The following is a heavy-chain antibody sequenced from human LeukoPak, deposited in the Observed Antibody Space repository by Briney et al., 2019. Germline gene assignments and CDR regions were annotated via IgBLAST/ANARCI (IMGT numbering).Heavy chain of an antibody. J-gene: IGHJ4*02. Sequence: ASVKVSCKASGDTFTGYYMHWVRQAPGQGLEWMGWINPNSGGTNYAQKFQGRVTMTRDTSISTAYMELSRLRSDDTAVYYCARGGYCSSTSSCLDYWGQGTLVTVSS. CDR2: INPNSGGT. CDR3: ARGGYCSSTSSCLDY. CDR1: GDTFTGYY. V-gene: IGHV1-2*02. D-gene: IGHD2-2*01.